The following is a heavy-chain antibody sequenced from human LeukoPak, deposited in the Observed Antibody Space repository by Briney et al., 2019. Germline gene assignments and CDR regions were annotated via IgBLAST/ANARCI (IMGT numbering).Heavy chain of an antibody. CDR3: ARDLCSTTSCLDY. CDR2: ISGSGGST. V-gene: IGHV3-23*01. J-gene: IGHJ4*02. CDR1: GFTFSSYA. Sequence: GGSLRLSCAASGFTFSSYAMSWVRQAPGKGLEWVSAISGSGGSTYYADSVKGRFTISREDSENTLYLQMNSLRAEDTAVYYCARDLCSTTSCLDYWGQGALVTVSS. D-gene: IGHD2-2*01.